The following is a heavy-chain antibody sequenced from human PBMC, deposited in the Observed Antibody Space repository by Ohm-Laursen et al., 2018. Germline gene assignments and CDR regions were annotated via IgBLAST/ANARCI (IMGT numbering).Heavy chain of an antibody. J-gene: IGHJ4*02. D-gene: IGHD3-10*01. V-gene: IGHV4-34*01. CDR2: INHSGST. CDR3: ARLGAYGSPGN. CDR1: GGSFSGYY. Sequence: TLSLTCAVYGGSFSGYYWSWIRQPPGKGLEWIGEINHSGSTNYNPSLKSRVTISVDTSKNQFSLKLSSVTAADTAVYYCARLGAYGSPGNWGQGTLVTVSS.